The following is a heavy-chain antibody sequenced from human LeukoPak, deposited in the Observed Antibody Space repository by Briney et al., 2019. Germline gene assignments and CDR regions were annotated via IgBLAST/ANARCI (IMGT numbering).Heavy chain of an antibody. J-gene: IGHJ6*02. V-gene: IGHV4-59*01. CDR3: ARGIGSSTTWNYYGMDV. CDR1: GGSISSYY. Sequence: SETLSLTCTVSGGSISSYYWSWIRQPPGKGLEWIGYIYYSGSTNCNPSLKSRVTISVDTSKNQFSLKLSSVTAADTAVYYCARGIGSSTTWNYYGMDVWGQGTTVTVSS. D-gene: IGHD2-2*01. CDR2: IYYSGST.